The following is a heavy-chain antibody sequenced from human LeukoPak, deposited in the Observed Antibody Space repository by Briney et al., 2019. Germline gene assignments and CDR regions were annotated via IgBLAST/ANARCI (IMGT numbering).Heavy chain of an antibody. D-gene: IGHD5-18*01. V-gene: IGHV1-8*01. Sequence: GASVKVSCKASGYTFTSYDINWVRQATGQGLEWMGWMNPNSGNTGYAQKFQGRVTMTRNTSISTAYMELSSLRSEGTAVYYWARGDDTAMPVYWGQGALVTVSS. CDR2: MNPNSGNT. CDR3: ARGDDTAMPVY. CDR1: GYTFTSYD. J-gene: IGHJ4*02.